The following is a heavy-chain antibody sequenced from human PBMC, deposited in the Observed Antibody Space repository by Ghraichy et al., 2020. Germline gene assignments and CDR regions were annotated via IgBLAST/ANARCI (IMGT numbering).Heavy chain of an antibody. CDR3: ARDRLIITIVRGVFTTEYIDSMDV. CDR2: TYYRSKRYN. V-gene: IGHV6-1*01. D-gene: IGHD3-10*01. Sequence: SQTLSLTCAKIGGALFRTRVASERLRQPPSRGLEWLGRTYYRSKRYNDYAVSVKSRITINPDTSKNQFTLQLNSLTPEDTAVYYCARDRLIITIVRGVFTTEYIDSMDVWGQESTV. J-gene: IGHJ6*02. CDR1: GGALFRTRVA.